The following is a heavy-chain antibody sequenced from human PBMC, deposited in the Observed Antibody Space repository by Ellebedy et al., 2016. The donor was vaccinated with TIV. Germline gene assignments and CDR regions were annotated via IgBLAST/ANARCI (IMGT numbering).Heavy chain of an antibody. CDR1: GYSFTSYW. Sequence: PGRSLRLSCMGSGYSFTSYWIGWVRQMPGKGLEWMGIIYPGDSDTKYSPSFQGQVTISVDKSISTAYLQWGSLKASDTAMYYCARHVQNNRWHYFDYWGQGTVVTVSS. J-gene: IGHJ4*02. CDR3: ARHVQNNRWHYFDY. D-gene: IGHD5-24*01. V-gene: IGHV5-51*01. CDR2: IYPGDSDT.